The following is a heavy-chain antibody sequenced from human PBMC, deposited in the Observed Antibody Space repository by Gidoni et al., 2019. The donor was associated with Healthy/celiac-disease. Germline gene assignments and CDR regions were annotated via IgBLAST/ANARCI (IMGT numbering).Heavy chain of an antibody. D-gene: IGHD6-13*01. V-gene: IGHV3-9*01. CDR1: GFTLDDYA. CDR2: ISWNSGSI. Sequence: EVQLVESGGGLVQPGRSLGLSCAASGFTLDDYAMHWVRQAPGKGLEWVSGISWNSGSIGYADSVKGRFTISRDNAKNSLYLRMNSLRAEDTALYYCAKDRIAAADYYYYGMDVWGQGTTVTVSS. CDR3: AKDRIAAADYYYYGMDV. J-gene: IGHJ6*02.